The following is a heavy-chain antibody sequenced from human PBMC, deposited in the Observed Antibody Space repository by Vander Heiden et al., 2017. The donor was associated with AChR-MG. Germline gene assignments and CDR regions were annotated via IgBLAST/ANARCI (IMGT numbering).Heavy chain of an antibody. Sequence: EVQLLESGGGLVQPGGSLRLSCAASGVTFSSYAMGWVRQAPGKGLEWVSAIRGSGGSTYDADSVKGRFTISRDNSKNTLYLQMNSLRAEDTAVYYCAKDYVGDIDAFDIWGQGTMVTASS. V-gene: IGHV3-23*01. CDR1: GVTFSSYA. J-gene: IGHJ3*02. CDR3: AKDYVGDIDAFDI. CDR2: IRGSGGST. D-gene: IGHD3-16*01.